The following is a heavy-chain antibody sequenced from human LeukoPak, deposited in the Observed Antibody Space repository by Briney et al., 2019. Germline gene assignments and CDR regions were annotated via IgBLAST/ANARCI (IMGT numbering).Heavy chain of an antibody. D-gene: IGHD2-2*01. J-gene: IGHJ5*02. CDR2: INLNIGGT. CDR3: AREYCSTSSCYVRPLNWFDP. CDR1: GYSFTGYY. V-gene: IGHV1-2*02. Sequence: GASVKVSCKASGYSFTGYYMHWFRQAPGQGLEWMGWINLNIGGTNYAQKFQGRVTMTRNTSISTAYMELSRLRSDDTALYYRAREYCSTSSCYVRPLNWFDPWGQGTLVTVSS.